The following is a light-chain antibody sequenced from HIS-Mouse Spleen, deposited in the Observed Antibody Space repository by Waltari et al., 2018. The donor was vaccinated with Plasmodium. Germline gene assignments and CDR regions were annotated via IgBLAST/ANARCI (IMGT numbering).Light chain of an antibody. CDR3: QQLNSYPLT. CDR2: AAS. V-gene: IGKV1-9*01. CDR1: QGISSY. Sequence: DIQLTQSPSFLSASVGDRVTITCRASQGISSYLAWYQQKPGKAPKLLIYAASTLQRGVPSSFSGSGSGTEFTLTISSLQPEDFATYYCQQLNSYPLTFGGGTKVEIK. J-gene: IGKJ4*01.